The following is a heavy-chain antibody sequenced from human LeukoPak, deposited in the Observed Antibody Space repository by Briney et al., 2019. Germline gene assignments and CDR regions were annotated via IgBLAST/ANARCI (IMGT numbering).Heavy chain of an antibody. V-gene: IGHV4-34*01. J-gene: IGHJ3*02. CDR1: GGSFSGYY. Sequence: SETLSLTCAVYGGSFSGYYYNWIRQPPGKGLEWIGEIKHSGSTNYNPSLKSRVTISVDTSKNQFSLKLNSVTAADTAVYYCARVALIYDSSGYYSLDAFDIWGQGTMVTVSS. D-gene: IGHD3-22*01. CDR3: ARVALIYDSSGYYSLDAFDI. CDR2: IKHSGST.